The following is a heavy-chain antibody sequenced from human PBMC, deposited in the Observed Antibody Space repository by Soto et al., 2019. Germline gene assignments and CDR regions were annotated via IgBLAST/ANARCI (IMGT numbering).Heavy chain of an antibody. CDR2: ITPDGRWT. D-gene: IGHD1-7*01. CDR3: AGYNWNSQRY. V-gene: IGHV3-74*01. J-gene: IGHJ4*01. CDR1: GFTFSSYW. Sequence: PGGSLRLSCAASGFTFSSYWMHWVRQAPGKGLVWVSRITPDGRWTIHAESVKGRFTISRDNAKSMVYLQMCSLSFEDTAAYSCAGYNWNSQRYWG.